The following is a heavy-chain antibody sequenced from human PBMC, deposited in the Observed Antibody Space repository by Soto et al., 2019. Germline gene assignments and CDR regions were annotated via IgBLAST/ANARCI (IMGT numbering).Heavy chain of an antibody. V-gene: IGHV3-21*06. D-gene: IGHD3-22*01. CDR2: ISTTIGHL. J-gene: IGHJ6*02. Sequence: GGSLRLSCAASGFTFSSYSMIWVRQAPGQGLEWVSFISTTIGHLHYADSVKGLFIFSRDNARISFFLEMNSLRAEDTAIYYCARDPRFYDSSDVWGQGTTVTVSS. CDR1: GFTFSSYS. CDR3: ARDPRFYDSSDV.